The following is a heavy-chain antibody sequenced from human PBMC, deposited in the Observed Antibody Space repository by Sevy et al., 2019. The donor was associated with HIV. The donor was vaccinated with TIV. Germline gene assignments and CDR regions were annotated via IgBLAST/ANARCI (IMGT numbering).Heavy chain of an antibody. CDR1: GYTFTGYY. J-gene: IGHJ4*02. Sequence: ASVKVSYKASGYTFTGYYIHWVRQAPGQGLEWMGWINPNRGGTYFAKKFQDSVTMTTDTSVNTAYMELRSLRFDDTAVYYCARMGDYYDSSGYYPLKFWGQGTLVTVSS. CDR2: INPNRGGT. V-gene: IGHV1-2*02. CDR3: ARMGDYYDSSGYYPLKF. D-gene: IGHD3-22*01.